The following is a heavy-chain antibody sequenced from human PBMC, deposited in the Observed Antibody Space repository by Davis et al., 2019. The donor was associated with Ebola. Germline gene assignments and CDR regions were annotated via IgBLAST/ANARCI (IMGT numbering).Heavy chain of an antibody. CDR2: INHSGST. V-gene: IGHV4-34*01. J-gene: IGHJ3*02. D-gene: IGHD4-11*01. CDR3: ARHGYWSRLQYYAFDI. Sequence: SETLSLTCTVSGGSISSYYWSWIRQPPGKGLEWIGEINHSGSTNYNPSLKSRVTISVDTSKNQFSLKLSSVTAADTAVYYCARHGYWSRLQYYAFDIWGQGTMVTVSS. CDR1: GGSISSYY.